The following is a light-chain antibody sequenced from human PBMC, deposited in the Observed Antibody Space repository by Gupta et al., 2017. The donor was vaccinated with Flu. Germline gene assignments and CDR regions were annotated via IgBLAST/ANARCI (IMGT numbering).Light chain of an antibody. Sequence: SYVLTQPPSVSVAPGQTALIACGGDNIGRKGVHWYQKKPGQAPVLVVYDDSDGPSGIPERFSGSNSGNTAALTINRVEAGDEADYYCQVWDSRSDHRVFGGGTRLTVL. CDR1: NIGRKG. CDR2: DDS. CDR3: QVWDSRSDHRV. V-gene: IGLV3-21*02. J-gene: IGLJ3*02.